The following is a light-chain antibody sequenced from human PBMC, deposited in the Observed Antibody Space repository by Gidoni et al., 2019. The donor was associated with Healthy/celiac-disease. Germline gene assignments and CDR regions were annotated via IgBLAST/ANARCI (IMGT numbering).Light chain of an antibody. CDR1: QSLSSY. Sequence: IELTHSPATLSLSPGERATLPCRASQSLSSYLAWYQQKPGQAPRLLIYDASNRATGIPARFSGSGSGTDFTLTISSLEPEDFAVYYCQQRSNWPPWTFGQGTKVEIK. CDR3: QQRSNWPPWT. CDR2: DAS. V-gene: IGKV3-11*01. J-gene: IGKJ1*01.